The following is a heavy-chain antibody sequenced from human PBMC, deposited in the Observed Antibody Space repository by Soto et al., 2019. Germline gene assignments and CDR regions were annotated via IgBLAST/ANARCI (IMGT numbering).Heavy chain of an antibody. D-gene: IGHD3-3*01. CDR3: AIHKIDLRFLEWSYYFDY. CDR1: GFTFGSYA. J-gene: IGHJ4*02. V-gene: IGHV3-30-3*01. Sequence: GGSLRLSCAASGFTFGSYAMHWVRQAPGKGLEWVAVISYDGSNKYYADSVKGRFSISRDNSKNTLYLQMNSLRAEDTAVYYCAIHKIDLRFLEWSYYFDYWGQGTLVTVSS. CDR2: ISYDGSNK.